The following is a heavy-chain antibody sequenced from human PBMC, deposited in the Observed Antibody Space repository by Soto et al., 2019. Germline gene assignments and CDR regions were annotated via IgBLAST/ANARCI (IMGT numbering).Heavy chain of an antibody. Sequence: QLQLQESGSGLVKPSQTLSLTCAVSGGSISSGGSSWSWIRQPPGKGLECIGYIYHSGSTYYNPSPKRRVTISVDRSKNQRSIKLSSVTAADTGVYYFARGTTTVTTFDDWGQGTLGTVSS. V-gene: IGHV4-30-2*01. CDR2: IYHSGST. D-gene: IGHD4-17*01. CDR3: ARGTTTVTTFDD. CDR1: GGSISSGGSS. J-gene: IGHJ4*02.